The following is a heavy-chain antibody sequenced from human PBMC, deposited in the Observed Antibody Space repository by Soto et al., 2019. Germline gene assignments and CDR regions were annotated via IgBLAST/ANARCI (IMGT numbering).Heavy chain of an antibody. CDR3: ASHSKYYYHTTVAS. CDR1: GGPFSSYA. D-gene: IGHD3-22*01. V-gene: IGHV1-69*12. Sequence: QVQLVQSGAEVKKPGSSVKVSCKASGGPFSSYAISWVRQAPGQGLEWMGGIIGIFGTANYAQKFQGRVTIIADDSTSTSYMELSSLRSEDTAVYYCASHSKYYYHTTVASWGQGTLVTVSS. J-gene: IGHJ4*02. CDR2: IIGIFGTA.